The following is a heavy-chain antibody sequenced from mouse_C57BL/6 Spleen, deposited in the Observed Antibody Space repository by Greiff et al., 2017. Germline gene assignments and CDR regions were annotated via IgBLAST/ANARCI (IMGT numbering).Heavy chain of an antibody. J-gene: IGHJ2*01. Sequence: EVQVVESGGGLVKPGGSLKLSCAASGFTFSDYGMHWVRQAPEKGLEWVAYISSGSSTIYYADTVKGRFTISRDNAKNTLFLQMTSLRSEDTAMYYCARNHYGSSFFDYWGQGTTLTVSS. D-gene: IGHD1-1*01. V-gene: IGHV5-17*01. CDR2: ISSGSSTI. CDR3: ARNHYGSSFFDY. CDR1: GFTFSDYG.